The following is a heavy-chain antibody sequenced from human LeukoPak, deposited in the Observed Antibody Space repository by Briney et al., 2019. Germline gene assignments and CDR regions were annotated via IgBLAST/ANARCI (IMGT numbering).Heavy chain of an antibody. Sequence: GGSLRLSCAASGFTFSSYEMNWVRQAPGKGLEWVSYISSSGSTIYYADSVKGRFTISRDNAKNSLYLQMDSLRAEDTAVYYCAREELRYSCGSSHSYFDYWGQGTLVTVSS. CDR2: ISSSGSTI. V-gene: IGHV3-48*03. D-gene: IGHD6-19*01. J-gene: IGHJ4*02. CDR1: GFTFSSYE. CDR3: AREELRYSCGSSHSYFDY.